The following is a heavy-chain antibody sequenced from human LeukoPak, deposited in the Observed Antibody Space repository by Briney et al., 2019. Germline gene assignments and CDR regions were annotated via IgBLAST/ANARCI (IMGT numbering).Heavy chain of an antibody. CDR1: GGSFSGYY. CDR3: ARGPITMVRGVMYFDY. J-gene: IGHJ4*02. CDR2: IGHSGTT. D-gene: IGHD3-10*01. V-gene: IGHV4-34*01. Sequence: RASETLSLTCAVYGGSFSGYYWSWIRQPPGKGLEWIGEIGHSGTTTYNPSLKSRVTISVDTSKNQFSLKLSSVTAADTAVYYCARGPITMVRGVMYFDYWGQGTLVTVSS.